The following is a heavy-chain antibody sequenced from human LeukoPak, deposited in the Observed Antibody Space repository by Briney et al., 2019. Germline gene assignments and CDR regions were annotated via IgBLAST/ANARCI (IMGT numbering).Heavy chain of an antibody. CDR2: INTNSGGT. V-gene: IGHV1-2*02. Sequence: ASVKVSCKASGYTFTGNFMHWVRQAPGQGLEWMGWINTNSGGTDYAQKFKGRVTMTRDTSISTAYMELSRLRSDDTAVYYCARGQRSCSGGSCYPGWFAPWGQGTLVTVSS. CDR3: ARGQRSCSGGSCYPGWFAP. CDR1: GYTFTGNF. J-gene: IGHJ5*02. D-gene: IGHD2-15*01.